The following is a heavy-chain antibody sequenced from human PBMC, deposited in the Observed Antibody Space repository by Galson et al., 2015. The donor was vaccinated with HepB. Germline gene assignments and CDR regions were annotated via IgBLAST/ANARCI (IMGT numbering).Heavy chain of an antibody. CDR3: ARLDCSGGSCFSVGPNFDY. J-gene: IGHJ4*02. CDR1: GFSFTSYW. D-gene: IGHD2-15*01. CDR2: IDPSDSYV. V-gene: IGHV5-10-1*01. Sequence: SGAEVKKPGESLRISCKTSGFSFTSYWITWVRQMPGKGLEWMGRIDPSDSYVSYSPSFQGHVSISVDKSITSAYLQWSSLKASDTAMYYCARLDCSGGSCFSVGPNFDYWGQGTLVTVSS.